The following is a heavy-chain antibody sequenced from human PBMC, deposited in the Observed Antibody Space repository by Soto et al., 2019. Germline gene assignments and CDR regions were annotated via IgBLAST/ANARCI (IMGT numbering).Heavy chain of an antibody. CDR3: ATSYDSGFDP. D-gene: IGHD5-12*01. Sequence: GASVKVSCKASGYSFSSYGISWVRQAPGQGLEWMGWISVNNGNTDYAPKFQGRVTMTTDKSTSTAYMELRNLRSDDTAVYYCATSYDSGFDPWGQGTLVTVS. CDR1: GYSFSSYG. V-gene: IGHV1-18*04. CDR2: ISVNNGNT. J-gene: IGHJ5*02.